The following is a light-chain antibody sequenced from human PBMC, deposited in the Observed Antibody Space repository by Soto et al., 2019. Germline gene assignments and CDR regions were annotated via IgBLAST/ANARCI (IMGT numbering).Light chain of an antibody. Sequence: IVMTQSPATLSVSPGERATLSCRASKSVSSNLAWYQQKPGQAPRLLIYGASNRATGIPARFSGSGSGTEFTLTISSLQSEDFAVYYCQQYNNWPPWIAFGQGTRLEIK. J-gene: IGKJ5*01. CDR1: KSVSSN. CDR3: QQYNNWPPWIA. V-gene: IGKV3-15*01. CDR2: GAS.